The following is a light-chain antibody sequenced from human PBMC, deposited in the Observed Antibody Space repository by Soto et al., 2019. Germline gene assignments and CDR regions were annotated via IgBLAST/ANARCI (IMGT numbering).Light chain of an antibody. J-gene: IGKJ2*01. Sequence: DIMMTQSPGTLSVSPGESATLSCRASQSVGSYLAWYQQKPGQAPRLLIYGASTRATGIPARFSGSGSGTEFTLTISGLQSEDFAIYYCQQYNQWPPVTFGQGTKVDIK. CDR3: QQYNQWPPVT. CDR2: GAS. V-gene: IGKV3-15*01. CDR1: QSVGSY.